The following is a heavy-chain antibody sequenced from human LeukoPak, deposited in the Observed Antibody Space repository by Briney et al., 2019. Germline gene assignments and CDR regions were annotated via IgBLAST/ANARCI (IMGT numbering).Heavy chain of an antibody. CDR3: ARGFSGSSPGYYFDY. Sequence: SETLSLTCAVYGGSFSGYYWSWIRQPPGKGLEWIGEINHSGSNNYNPSLKSPVTISVDTSKNQFSLKLSSVTAADTAVYYCARGFSGSSPGYYFDYWGQGTLVTVSS. V-gene: IGHV4-34*01. J-gene: IGHJ4*02. CDR1: GGSFSGYY. D-gene: IGHD6-6*01. CDR2: INHSGSN.